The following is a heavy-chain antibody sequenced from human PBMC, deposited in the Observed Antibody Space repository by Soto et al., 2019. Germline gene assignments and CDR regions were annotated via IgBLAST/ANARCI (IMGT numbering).Heavy chain of an antibody. CDR1: GGSFSGYY. D-gene: IGHD2-2*01. J-gene: IGHJ6*02. CDR3: ARGRCSSTSCYRYYYYGMDV. CDR2: INHSGST. V-gene: IGHV4-34*01. Sequence: SETLSLTCAVYGGSFSGYYWSWIRQPPGKGLEWIGEINHSGSTNYNPSLKSRVTISVDTSKNQFSLKLSSVTTADTAVYYCARGRCSSTSCYRYYYYGMDVWGQGTTVTVSS.